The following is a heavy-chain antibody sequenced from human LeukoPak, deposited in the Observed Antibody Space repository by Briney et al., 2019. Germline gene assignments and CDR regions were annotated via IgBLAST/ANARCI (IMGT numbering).Heavy chain of an antibody. CDR1: GGSFSGYY. CDR3: ARGLYSSGWYLAPHPKKAGYFDY. CDR2: INHSGST. Sequence: PSETLPLTCAVYGGSFSGYYWSWIRQPPGKGLEWIGEINHSGSTNYNPSLKSRVTISVDTSKNQFSLKLSSVTAADTAVYYCARGLYSSGWYLAPHPKKAGYFDYWGQGTLVTVS. V-gene: IGHV4-34*01. J-gene: IGHJ4*02. D-gene: IGHD6-19*01.